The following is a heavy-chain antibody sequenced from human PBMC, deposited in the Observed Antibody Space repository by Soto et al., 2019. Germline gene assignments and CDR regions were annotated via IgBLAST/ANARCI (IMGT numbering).Heavy chain of an antibody. J-gene: IGHJ6*02. V-gene: IGHV4-59*01. CDR3: ARSRREFSGYDFDYYYYGMDV. D-gene: IGHD5-12*01. CDR1: GGSISSYY. Sequence: ASETLSLTCTVSGGSISSYYWSWIRQPPGKGLEWIGYIYYSGSTNYNPSLKSRVTISVDTSKNQFSLKLSSVTAADTAVYYCARSRREFSGYDFDYYYYGMDVWGQGTTVTVSS. CDR2: IYYSGST.